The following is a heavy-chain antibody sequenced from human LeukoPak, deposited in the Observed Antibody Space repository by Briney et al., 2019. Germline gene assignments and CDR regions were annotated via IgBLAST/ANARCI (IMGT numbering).Heavy chain of an antibody. CDR3: ARAPLRSRLLIGY. D-gene: IGHD2-15*01. J-gene: IGHJ4*02. V-gene: IGHV1-8*01. Sequence: ASVKVSCTASGYTFTSYDINWVRQATGQGLEWMGWMNPNSGNTGYAQKFQGRVTMTRNTSISTAYMELSSLRSEDTAVYYCARAPLRSRLLIGYWGQGTLVTVSS. CDR1: GYTFTSYD. CDR2: MNPNSGNT.